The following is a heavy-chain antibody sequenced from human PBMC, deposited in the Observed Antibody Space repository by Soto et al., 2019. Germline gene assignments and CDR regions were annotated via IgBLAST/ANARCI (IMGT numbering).Heavy chain of an antibody. D-gene: IGHD3-16*02. Sequence: GASVKVSCKASGGTFSSYAISWVRQAPGQGLEWMGGIIPIFGTANYAQKFQGRDTITADESTSTAYMELSSLRSEDTAVYYCARRSKAGVIPSYFDYWGQGTLVTVSS. J-gene: IGHJ4*02. V-gene: IGHV1-69*13. CDR2: IIPIFGTA. CDR3: ARRSKAGVIPSYFDY. CDR1: GGTFSSYA.